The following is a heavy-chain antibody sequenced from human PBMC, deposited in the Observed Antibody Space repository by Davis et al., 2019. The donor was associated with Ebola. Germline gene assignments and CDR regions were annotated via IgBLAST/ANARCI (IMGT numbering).Heavy chain of an antibody. D-gene: IGHD1-26*01. Sequence: PGGSLRLSCAASGFTFSSYAMHWVRQAPGKGLEWVAVISYDGSNKYYADSVKGRFTISRDNSKNTLYLQMNSLRAEDTAVYYCANPWEPPHYWGQGTLVTVSS. CDR2: ISYDGSNK. V-gene: IGHV3-30-3*01. CDR3: ANPWEPPHY. J-gene: IGHJ4*02. CDR1: GFTFSSYA.